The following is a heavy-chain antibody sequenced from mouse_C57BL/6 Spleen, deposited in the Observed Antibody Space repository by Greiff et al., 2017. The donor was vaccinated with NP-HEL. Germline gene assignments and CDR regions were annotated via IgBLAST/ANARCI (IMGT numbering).Heavy chain of an antibody. D-gene: IGHD1-1*01. CDR2: IDPSDSYT. V-gene: IGHV1-59*01. CDR3: ARQKLLRYWYFDV. Sequence: VQLQQPGAELVRPGTSVKLSCKASGYTFTSYWMHWVKQRPGQGLEWIGVIDPSDSYTNYNQKFKGKATLTVDTSSSTAYMQLSSLTSEDSAVYYCARQKLLRYWYFDVWGTGTTVTVSS. CDR1: GYTFTSYW. J-gene: IGHJ1*03.